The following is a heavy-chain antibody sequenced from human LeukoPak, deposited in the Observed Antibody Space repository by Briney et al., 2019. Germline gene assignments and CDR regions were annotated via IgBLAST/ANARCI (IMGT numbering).Heavy chain of an antibody. CDR3: ARSGSPKWLLRRLFNWFDP. CDR1: GGSISTYY. D-gene: IGHD3-22*01. J-gene: IGHJ5*02. Sequence: SETLSLTCTVSGGSISTYYWSWIRQPPGKGLEWIGYIYHSGSTNYNPSLKSRVTISVDTSKNQFSLKLSSVTAADTAVYYCARSGSPKWLLRRLFNWFDPWGQGTLVTVSS. V-gene: IGHV4-59*12. CDR2: IYHSGST.